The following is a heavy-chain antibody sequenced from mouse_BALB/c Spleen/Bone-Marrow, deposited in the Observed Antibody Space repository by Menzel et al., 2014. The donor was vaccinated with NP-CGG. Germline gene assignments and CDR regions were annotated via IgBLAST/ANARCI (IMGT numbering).Heavy chain of an antibody. J-gene: IGHJ4*01. V-gene: IGHV1-9*01. D-gene: IGHD2-10*01. CDR3: ARAYYVNYDAMDY. CDR2: ILPGSGST. Sequence: VQLQQSGAELMKPGASMKISCKATGYTFSSYWIEWVKQRPGHGLEWIGEILPGSGSTNYNERFKGKATLTADTSSNTAYMQLRSLTSEDSAVYYCARAYYVNYDAMDYWGQGTSVTVSS. CDR1: GYTFSSYW.